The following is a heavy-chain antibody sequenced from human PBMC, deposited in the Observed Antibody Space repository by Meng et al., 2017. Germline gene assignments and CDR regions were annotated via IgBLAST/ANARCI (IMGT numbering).Heavy chain of an antibody. D-gene: IGHD6-19*01. CDR1: GYTFTGYY. J-gene: IGHJ6*02. V-gene: IGHV1-2*02. Sequence: ASVKVSCKASGYTFTGYYMHWVRQAPGQGLEWMGWINPNSGGTNYAQKFQGRVTMTRDTSISTAYMELSRLSSVTAAGTAVYYCARDQVAVAGKKGYYYYGMDVWGQGTTVTVSS. CDR2: INPNSGGT. CDR3: ARDQVAVAGKKGYYYYGMDV.